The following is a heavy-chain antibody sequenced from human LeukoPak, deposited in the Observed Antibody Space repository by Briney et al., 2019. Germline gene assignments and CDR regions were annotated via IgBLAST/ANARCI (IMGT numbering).Heavy chain of an antibody. CDR1: GGSISSYY. J-gene: IGHJ4*02. V-gene: IGHV4-4*07. D-gene: IGHD2-15*01. Sequence: SETLSLTCTVSGGSISSYYWSWIRQPAGKGLEWIGRIYTSGSTNYNPSLKSRVTISVDTSKNQFSLKLSSVTAADTAVYYCARDTPYCSGGNCYSGPFDYWGQGTLVTVSS. CDR2: IYTSGST. CDR3: ARDTPYCSGGNCYSGPFDY.